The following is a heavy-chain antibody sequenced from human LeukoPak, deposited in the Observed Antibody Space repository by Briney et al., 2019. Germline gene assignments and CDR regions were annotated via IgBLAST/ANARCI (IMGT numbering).Heavy chain of an antibody. CDR3: AMALDY. V-gene: IGHV3-23*01. CDR1: GFTVSSNY. Sequence: GGSLRLSCAASGFTVSSNYMNWVRQAPGKGLEWVSGISHSGSSIYYADSVKGRFTISRDNSKNTLYLQMDRLRVEDTAVYYCAMALDYWGQGTLVTVSS. J-gene: IGHJ4*02. CDR2: ISHSGSSI.